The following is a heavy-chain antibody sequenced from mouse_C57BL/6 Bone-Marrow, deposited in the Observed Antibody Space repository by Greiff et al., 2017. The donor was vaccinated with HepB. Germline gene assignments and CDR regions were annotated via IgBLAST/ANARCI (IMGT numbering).Heavy chain of an antibody. J-gene: IGHJ1*03. CDR1: GFTFSDYY. D-gene: IGHD2-3*01. V-gene: IGHV5-16*01. CDR3: ARGRDGYLWYFDV. CDR2: INYDGSST. Sequence: EVQRVESEGGLVQPGSSMKLSCTASGFTFSDYYMAWVRQVPEKGLEWVANINYDGSSTYYLDSLKSRFIISRDNAKNILYLQMSSLKSEDTATYYCARGRDGYLWYFDVWGTGTTVTVSS.